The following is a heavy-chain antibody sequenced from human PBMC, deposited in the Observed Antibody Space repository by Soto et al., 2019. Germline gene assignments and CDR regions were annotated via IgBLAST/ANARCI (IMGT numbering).Heavy chain of an antibody. V-gene: IGHV3-30*18. CDR3: AKALGELSPESYDY. J-gene: IGHJ4*02. Sequence: QEQLVESGGGVVQPGRSLSLSCAASGCTFSSYAMHWVRQAPGKGREWVAVISYDGSDKYHSDSVKGRFTISRDNSKKTLNLQMNSLRADDTAVYYCAKALGELSPESYDYWGQGTMITVSS. CDR2: ISYDGSDK. CDR1: GCTFSSYA. D-gene: IGHD3-16*02.